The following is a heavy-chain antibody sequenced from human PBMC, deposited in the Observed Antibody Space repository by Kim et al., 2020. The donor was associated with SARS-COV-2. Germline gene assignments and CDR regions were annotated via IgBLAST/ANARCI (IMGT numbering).Heavy chain of an antibody. J-gene: IGHJ4*02. D-gene: IGHD4-17*01. CDR3: ARGDYGGNSAGVDY. V-gene: IGHV1-69*13. CDR2: IIPIFGTA. CDR1: GGTFSSYA. Sequence: SVKVSCKASGGTFSSYAISWVRQAPGQGLEWMGGIIPIFGTANYAQKFQGRVTITADESTSTAYMELSSLRSEDTAVYYCARGDYGGNSAGVDYWGQGTLVTVSS.